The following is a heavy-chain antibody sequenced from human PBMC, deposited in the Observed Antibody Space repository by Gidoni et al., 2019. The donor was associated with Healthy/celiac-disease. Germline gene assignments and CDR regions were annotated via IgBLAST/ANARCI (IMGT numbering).Heavy chain of an antibody. CDR1: GGTFSSYA. CDR2: IIPIFGTA. Sequence: QVQLVQSGAEVKKPGSSVKVSCKASGGTFSSYAISWVRQAPGQGLEWMGGIIPIFGTANYAQKFQGRVTITADESTSTAYMELSSLRSEDTAVYYCARDSSQNLGATIKQYMDVWGKGTTVTVSS. D-gene: IGHD1-26*01. J-gene: IGHJ6*03. CDR3: ARDSSQNLGATIKQYMDV. V-gene: IGHV1-69*01.